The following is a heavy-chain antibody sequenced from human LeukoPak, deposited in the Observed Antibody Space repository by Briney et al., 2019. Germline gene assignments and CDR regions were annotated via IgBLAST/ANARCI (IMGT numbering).Heavy chain of an antibody. D-gene: IGHD6-19*01. CDR1: GFTVSSNY. Sequence: GGSLRLSCAASGFTVSSNYMSWVRQAPGKGLEWVSVIYSGGSTYYADSVKGRFTISRDNSKNTLYLQMNSLRAEDTAVYFCAKDSGTSGWKGAFDIWGQGTSVTVSS. J-gene: IGHJ3*02. CDR2: IYSGGST. V-gene: IGHV3-66*02. CDR3: AKDSGTSGWKGAFDI.